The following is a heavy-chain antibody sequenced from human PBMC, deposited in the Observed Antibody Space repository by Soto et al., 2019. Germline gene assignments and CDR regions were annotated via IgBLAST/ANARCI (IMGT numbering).Heavy chain of an antibody. CDR1: GGSISSGGYY. D-gene: IGHD1-26*01. Sequence: QVQLQESGPGLVKPSQTLSLTCTVSGGSISSGGYYWSWIRQHPGKGLEWIGSIYYSGSTYYNPSLKSRVTISVDTSKNQFSLKLSSVTAADTAVYYCAKGEGMSYYYGMDVWGQGTTVTVSS. V-gene: IGHV4-31*03. CDR3: AKGEGMSYYYGMDV. J-gene: IGHJ6*02. CDR2: IYYSGST.